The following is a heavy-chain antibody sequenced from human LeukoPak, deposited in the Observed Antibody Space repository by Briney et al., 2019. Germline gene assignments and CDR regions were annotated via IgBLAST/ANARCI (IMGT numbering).Heavy chain of an antibody. J-gene: IGHJ4*02. CDR2: IYTSGST. V-gene: IGHV4-4*07. CDR1: GGSISSYY. CDR3: ARNTGYCSGGSCYLADY. Sequence: KPSETLSLTCTVSGGSISSYYWSWIRQPAGKGLEWIGRIYTSGSTNYNPSLKSRVTMSVDTSKNQFSLKLSSVTAVDTAVYYCARNTGYCSGGSCYLADYLGRGTMVTVSS. D-gene: IGHD2-15*01.